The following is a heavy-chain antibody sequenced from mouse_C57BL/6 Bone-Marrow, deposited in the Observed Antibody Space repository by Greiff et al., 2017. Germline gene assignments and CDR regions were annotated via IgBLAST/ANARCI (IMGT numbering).Heavy chain of an antibody. V-gene: IGHV1-81*01. CDR1: GYTFTSYG. CDR3: ARRIGDWYCDV. D-gene: IGHD2-14*01. CDR2: IYPRSGNT. Sequence: QVQLQQSGAELARPGASVKLSCKASGYTFTSYGISWVKQRTGQGLEWIGEIYPRSGNTFYNEKFKGKATLTADKSSSTAYMELRSLTSEDAAVYVCARRIGDWYCDVWGTGTTVTVSS. J-gene: IGHJ1*03.